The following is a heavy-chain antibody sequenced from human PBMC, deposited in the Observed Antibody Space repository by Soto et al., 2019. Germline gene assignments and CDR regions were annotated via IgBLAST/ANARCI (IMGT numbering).Heavy chain of an antibody. CDR1: GYSFTSYW. CDR3: ARHYVGYFSSVCCHREDYFYYGMDV. Sequence: GESLKISCKGSGYSFTSYWISWVRQMPGKGLEWMGRLVPSDSYTNYSPSFQGHVTISADKSISIAYLQWSSLKASDTAMYYCARHYVGYFSSVCCHREDYFYYGMDVWGQGITVTV. D-gene: IGHD2-2*02. V-gene: IGHV5-10-1*01. CDR2: LVPSDSYT. J-gene: IGHJ6*02.